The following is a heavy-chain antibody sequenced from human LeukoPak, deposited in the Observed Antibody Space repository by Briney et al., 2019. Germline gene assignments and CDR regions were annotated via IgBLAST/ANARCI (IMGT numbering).Heavy chain of an antibody. Sequence: ASVTVSCKASLYTLRSYEIHWVRQTPAQGGEWVGLIHPNSGKTEYAQKFQGRVTMTRDSSTETAFMELSSLKFDDTAIFYCARGHYGGNRYFDIWGQGTLVSVSS. CDR3: ARGHYGGNRYFDI. D-gene: IGHD4-23*01. J-gene: IGHJ4*02. V-gene: IGHV1-8*01. CDR1: LYTLRSYE. CDR2: IHPNSGKT.